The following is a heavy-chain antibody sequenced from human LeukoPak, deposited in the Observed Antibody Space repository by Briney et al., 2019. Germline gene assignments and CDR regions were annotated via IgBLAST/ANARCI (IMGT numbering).Heavy chain of an antibody. Sequence: GGSLRLSCVASGLTFNIYGMTWVRQAPGKGLEWVSTISAGGDNTYYGDSVKGRFTISRDNSKNTLSLQMNSLRVEDTAVYYCAKSRYNYGSCLDYWGQGTLVTVSS. CDR3: AKSRYNYGSCLDY. CDR2: ISAGGDNT. V-gene: IGHV3-23*01. J-gene: IGHJ4*02. D-gene: IGHD5-18*01. CDR1: GLTFNIYG.